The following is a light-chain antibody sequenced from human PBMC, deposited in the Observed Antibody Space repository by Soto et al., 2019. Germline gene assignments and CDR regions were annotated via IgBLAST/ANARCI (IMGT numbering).Light chain of an antibody. J-gene: IGKJ1*01. CDR1: QSVSSY. Sequence: EIVLTQSPATLSLSPGERATLSCRASQSVSSYLAWYQQKPGQVPRLVIYDASDRASGIPGRFSGSGSGTDFPLTISRLEREDFGVYCCQQRSSWPPTFGQGTKEQIK. V-gene: IGKV3-11*01. CDR3: QQRSSWPPT. CDR2: DAS.